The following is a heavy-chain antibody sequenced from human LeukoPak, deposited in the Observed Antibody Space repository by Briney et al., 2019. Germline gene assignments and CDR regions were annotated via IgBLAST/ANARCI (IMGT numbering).Heavy chain of an antibody. CDR3: ARARSVTGYYIH. CDR2: ISAYNGNT. J-gene: IGHJ4*02. Sequence: ASVKVSCKPSGYTFTSYGISWVRQAPGQGLEWMGWISAYNGNTNYAQKLQGRVTMTADTSTSTAYMELRSLRSDDTAVYYCARARSVTGYYIHWGQGTLVTVSS. D-gene: IGHD3-9*01. CDR1: GYTFTSYG. V-gene: IGHV1-18*01.